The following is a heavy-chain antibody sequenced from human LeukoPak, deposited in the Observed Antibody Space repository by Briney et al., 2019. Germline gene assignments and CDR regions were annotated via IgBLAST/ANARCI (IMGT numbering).Heavy chain of an antibody. Sequence: SQTLSLTCAVSGASVSSGAYSWDWFRQPPGEGLEWIGYISHSGATSYNPSLTSRVTISVDKSKNQFSLELTSVIAADTAVYYCARGPDPRCSSFSCYGIDPWGQGTLVPVSS. CDR3: ARGPDPRCSSFSCYGIDP. V-gene: IGHV4-30-2*01. CDR1: GASVSSGAYS. CDR2: ISHSGAT. D-gene: IGHD2-2*01. J-gene: IGHJ5*02.